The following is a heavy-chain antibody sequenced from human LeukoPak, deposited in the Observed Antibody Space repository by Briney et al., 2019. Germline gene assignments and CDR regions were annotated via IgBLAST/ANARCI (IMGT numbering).Heavy chain of an antibody. D-gene: IGHD3-22*01. Sequence: PSETLSLTCTVSGGSISSYYWSWIRQPAGKGLEWIGRIYTSGSTNYNPSLKSRVTMSVDTSKNQFSLKLSSVTAADTAVYYCARDHIVTLVVEAFDTWGQGTMVTVSS. CDR1: GGSISSYY. J-gene: IGHJ3*02. CDR3: ARDHIVTLVVEAFDT. V-gene: IGHV4-4*07. CDR2: IYTSGST.